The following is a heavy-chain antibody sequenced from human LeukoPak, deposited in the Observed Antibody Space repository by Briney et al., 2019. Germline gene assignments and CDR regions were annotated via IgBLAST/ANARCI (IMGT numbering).Heavy chain of an antibody. V-gene: IGHV3-23*01. D-gene: IGHD1-26*01. CDR2: ISGSGGST. CDR3: AKRTKPNSGSYYNWFDP. Sequence: GGSLRLSCAASGFTFSSYAMSWVRQAPGKGLEWVSAISGSGGSTYYADSVKGRFTISRDNSKNTLYLQMNSLRAEDTAVYYCAKRTKPNSGSYYNWFDPWGQGTLVTVSS. CDR1: GFTFSSYA. J-gene: IGHJ5*02.